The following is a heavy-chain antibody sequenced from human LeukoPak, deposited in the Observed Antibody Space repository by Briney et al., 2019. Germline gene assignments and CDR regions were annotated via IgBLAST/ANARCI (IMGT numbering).Heavy chain of an antibody. Sequence: SETLSLTCNVSADSIVTYYWSWIRQPPGKGREGIGYIYYSGGTNYNPSLKSRVTISVDTSKNQFSLNLSSVTAADTAVYYCARSQYGGNNHYYYGMDVWGQGTTVTVSS. CDR3: ARSQYGGNNHYYYGMDV. V-gene: IGHV4-59*01. J-gene: IGHJ6*02. CDR1: ADSIVTYY. CDR2: IYYSGGT. D-gene: IGHD4-23*01.